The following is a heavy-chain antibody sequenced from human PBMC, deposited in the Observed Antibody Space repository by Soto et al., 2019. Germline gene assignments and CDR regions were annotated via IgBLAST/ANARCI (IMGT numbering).Heavy chain of an antibody. CDR2: IYYSGST. Sequence: QVQLQESGPGLVKPSQTLSLTCTVSGGSISSGGYYWSWIRQHPGKGLEWVGYIYYSGSTYYNPSLKSRVTISVDTSKNQFSLKLSSVTAADTAVYYCARDSDYYYYMDVWGKGTTVTVSS. V-gene: IGHV4-31*03. CDR1: GGSISSGGYY. D-gene: IGHD3-10*01. J-gene: IGHJ6*03. CDR3: ARDSDYYYYMDV.